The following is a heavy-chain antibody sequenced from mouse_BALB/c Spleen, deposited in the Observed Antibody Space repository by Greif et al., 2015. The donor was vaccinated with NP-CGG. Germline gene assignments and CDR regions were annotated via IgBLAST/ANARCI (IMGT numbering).Heavy chain of an antibody. CDR2: IRNKANGYTT. CDR1: GFTFTDYY. V-gene: IGHV7-3*02. CDR3: AREGGAY. J-gene: IGHJ3*01. Sequence: EVTLMESGGGLAQTGGSLRFSCATSGFTFTDYYMSWVRQPPGKALEWLGFIRNKANGYTTEYSASVKGRFTISRDNSQSILYLQMSTLRAEDSATYYCAREGGAYWGQGTLVTVSA.